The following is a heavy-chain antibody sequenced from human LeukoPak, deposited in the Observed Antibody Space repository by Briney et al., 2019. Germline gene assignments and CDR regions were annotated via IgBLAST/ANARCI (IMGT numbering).Heavy chain of an antibody. CDR2: ITSSSSGL. D-gene: IGHD3-16*01. Sequence: TGGSLRLSCAASEFTFSSYSMNWVRQAPGKGLEWVSYITSSSSGLWYADSVKGRFIISRDNAKNSLYLQMSSLRDEDTAVYYCARDRGRVFDYWGQGTLVTVSS. CDR3: ARDRGRVFDY. CDR1: EFTFSSYS. V-gene: IGHV3-48*02. J-gene: IGHJ4*02.